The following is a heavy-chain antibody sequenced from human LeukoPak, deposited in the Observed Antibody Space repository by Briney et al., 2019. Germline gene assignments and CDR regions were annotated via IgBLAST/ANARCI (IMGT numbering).Heavy chain of an antibody. CDR3: VLAPNSNWFDF. CDR2: THYSGTT. CDR1: GDSISGFY. Sequence: PSETLSLTCSVSGDSISGFYWNWIRQSPEKGLEWIAVTHYSGTTNYNPSLKSRVTISIDTSRQQFFLKPSSVTAADTAVYYCVLAPNSNWFDFWGQGTRVTVSS. V-gene: IGHV4-59*12. D-gene: IGHD2-8*01. J-gene: IGHJ5*01.